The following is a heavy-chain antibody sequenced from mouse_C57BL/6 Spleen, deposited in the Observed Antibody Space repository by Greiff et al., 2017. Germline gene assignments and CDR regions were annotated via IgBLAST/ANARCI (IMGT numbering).Heavy chain of an antibody. V-gene: IGHV1-69*01. CDR2: IDPAASYT. J-gene: IGHJ1*03. CDR1: GYTFTSYW. CDR3: ERGNSNRWYFDG. Sequence: QVQLQQPGAELVMPGASVKLSCKASGYTFTSYWMHWVKQRPGQGLEWIGEIDPAASYTNYNQKFKGKSTLTVDKSSSTAYMQLSSLTSEDSAVYYCERGNSNRWYFDGWGTGATVTVSS. D-gene: IGHD2-5*01.